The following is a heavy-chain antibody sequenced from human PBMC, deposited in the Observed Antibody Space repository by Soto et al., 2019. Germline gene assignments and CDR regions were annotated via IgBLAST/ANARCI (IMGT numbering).Heavy chain of an antibody. D-gene: IGHD3-3*01. CDR2: IWYDGSNK. CDR1: GFTFSSYG. J-gene: IGHJ4*02. V-gene: IGHV3-33*01. Sequence: GVLRLSCAASGFTFSSYGMHWVRQAPGKGLEWVAVIWYDGSNKYYADSVKGRFTISRDNSKNTLYLQMNSLRAEDTAVYYCARGHYDFWSGYYGLGYWGQGTLVTVSS. CDR3: ARGHYDFWSGYYGLGY.